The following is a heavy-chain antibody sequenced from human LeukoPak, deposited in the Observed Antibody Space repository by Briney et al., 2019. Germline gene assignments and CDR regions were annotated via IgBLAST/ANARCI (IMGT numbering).Heavy chain of an antibody. Sequence: GGPLRLSCAASGFTFSSYGMHWVRQAPGKGLEWVAVISYDGSNKYYADSVKGRFTISRDNSKNTLYLQMNTLRAEDTAIYYCAKDRTVGASYWYFDLWGRGTLVTVSS. CDR1: GFTFSSYG. V-gene: IGHV3-30*18. D-gene: IGHD1-26*01. CDR2: ISYDGSNK. J-gene: IGHJ2*01. CDR3: AKDRTVGASYWYFDL.